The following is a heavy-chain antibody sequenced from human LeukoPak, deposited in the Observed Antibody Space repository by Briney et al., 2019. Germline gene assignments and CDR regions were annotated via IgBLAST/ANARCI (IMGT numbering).Heavy chain of an antibody. CDR3: ARQGGSVLHYSDY. D-gene: IGHD5-12*01. V-gene: IGHV4-39*01. CDR2: IYYSGST. Sequence: PSETLSLTWTLSGAPMSRAIYYWGCIRHPPGKVLEWIGSIYYSGSTYYNPSLKSRVTISVDTSKNQFSLKLSAVTAADTAVYYCARQGGSVLHYSDYWGQGTLVNVSS. J-gene: IGHJ4*02. CDR1: GAPMSRAIYY.